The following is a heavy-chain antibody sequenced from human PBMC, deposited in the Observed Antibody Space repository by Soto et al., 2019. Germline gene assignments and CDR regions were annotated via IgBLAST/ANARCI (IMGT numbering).Heavy chain of an antibody. CDR1: GGSISSGDYY. Sequence: SETLSLTCTVSGGSISSGDYYWSWIRQPPGKGLEWIGYIYYSGSTYYNPSLKSRVTISVDTSKNQFSLKLSSVTAADTAVYYCARDYQVVAATGSWFDPWGQGTLVTVSS. CDR2: IYYSGST. V-gene: IGHV4-30-4*01. D-gene: IGHD2-15*01. J-gene: IGHJ5*02. CDR3: ARDYQVVAATGSWFDP.